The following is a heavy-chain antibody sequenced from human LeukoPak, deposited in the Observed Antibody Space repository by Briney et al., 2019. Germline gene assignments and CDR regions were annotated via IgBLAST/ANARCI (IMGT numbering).Heavy chain of an antibody. Sequence: GGSLRLSCAASGFTFSSYGMHWVRQAPGKGLEWVAVIWYDGSNKYYADSVKGRFTISRDNSKNTLYLQMNSLRAEDTAVYYCARSPMNRYYYDSSGYYPKYHFDYWGQGTLVTVSS. J-gene: IGHJ4*02. D-gene: IGHD3-22*01. CDR3: ARSPMNRYYYDSSGYYPKYHFDY. CDR2: IWYDGSNK. V-gene: IGHV3-33*01. CDR1: GFTFSSYG.